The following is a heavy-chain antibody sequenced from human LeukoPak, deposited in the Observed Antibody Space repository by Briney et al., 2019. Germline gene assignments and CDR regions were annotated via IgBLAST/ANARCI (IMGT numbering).Heavy chain of an antibody. V-gene: IGHV3-23*01. CDR3: AKPGEEDFWSGYHYFDY. J-gene: IGHJ4*02. CDR2: ISGSGGST. D-gene: IGHD3-3*01. Sequence: GGSLRPSCAASGFTFSSYAMSWVRQAPGKGLEWVSAISGSGGSTYYADSVKGRFTISRYNSKNTLYLQMNSLRAEDTAVYYCAKPGEEDFWSGYHYFDYWGQGTLVTVSS. CDR1: GFTFSSYA.